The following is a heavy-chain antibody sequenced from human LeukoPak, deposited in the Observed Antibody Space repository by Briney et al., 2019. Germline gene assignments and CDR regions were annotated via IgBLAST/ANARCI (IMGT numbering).Heavy chain of an antibody. CDR3: ARTNYYDSSGYQGAGTYYYGMDV. V-gene: IGHV1-2*02. CDR2: INPNTGGT. CDR1: GYTFTGYF. D-gene: IGHD3-22*01. J-gene: IGHJ6*02. Sequence: ASVKVSCKASGYTFTGYFIHWVRQAPGQGLEWMGWINPNTGGTKYEQKFQGRVTMTKDTSITTAYMELSSLRSEDTAVYYCARTNYYDSSGYQGAGTYYYGMDVWGQGTTVTVSS.